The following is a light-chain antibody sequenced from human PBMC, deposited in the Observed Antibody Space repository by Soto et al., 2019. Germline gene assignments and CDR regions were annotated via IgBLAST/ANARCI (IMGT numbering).Light chain of an antibody. CDR1: QSLQHNNGNTL. Sequence: EIVMTQSPLSLTVTPGEPASISCKSSQSLQHNNGNTLLDWYMQKPGQSPQLLIYLASSRAPGAPDRVSGSGSGTDVTLRISTVEADDAAIYYCMQALQTPRTFGQGTKLEI. CDR2: LAS. J-gene: IGKJ1*01. V-gene: IGKV2-28*01. CDR3: MQALQTPRT.